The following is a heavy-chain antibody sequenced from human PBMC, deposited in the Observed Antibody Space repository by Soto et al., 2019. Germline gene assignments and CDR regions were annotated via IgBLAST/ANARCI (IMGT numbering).Heavy chain of an antibody. CDR2: ISASGGST. Sequence: GGSLRLSCAASGFTFSSYAMSWVRQAPGKGLEWVSTISASGGSTYYADSVKGRFSISRDNSKNTLYLQMNSLRAEDTAVYYCAKVGETYYDFWSGHAYYFDYWGQGTLVTVSS. CDR1: GFTFSSYA. J-gene: IGHJ4*02. D-gene: IGHD3-3*01. V-gene: IGHV3-23*01. CDR3: AKVGETYYDFWSGHAYYFDY.